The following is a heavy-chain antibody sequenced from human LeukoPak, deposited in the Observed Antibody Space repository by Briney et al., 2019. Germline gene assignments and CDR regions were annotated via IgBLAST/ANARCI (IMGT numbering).Heavy chain of an antibody. D-gene: IGHD6-19*01. CDR3: AKFYSSGWYNAFDI. CDR1: GFTLSSYE. Sequence: GGSLRLSCTASGFTLSSYEMTWIRQAPGKGLEWVSAISGSGGSTYYADSVKGRFTISRDNSKNTLYLQMNSLRAEDTAVYYCAKFYSSGWYNAFDIWGQGTMVTVSS. J-gene: IGHJ3*02. CDR2: ISGSGGST. V-gene: IGHV3-23*01.